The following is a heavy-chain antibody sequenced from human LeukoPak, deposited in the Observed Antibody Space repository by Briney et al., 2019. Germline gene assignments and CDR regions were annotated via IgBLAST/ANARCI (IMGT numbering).Heavy chain of an antibody. CDR3: ASFSSSRVGY. CDR2: ISSSSSYI. V-gene: IGHV3-21*01. J-gene: IGHJ4*02. Sequence: GGSLRLSCAASEFTFSSYSVNWVRQAPGKGLEWVSSISSSSSYIYYADSVKDRFTISRDNAKNSLYLQMNSLRAEDTAVYYCASFSSSRVGYWGQGTLVTVSS. D-gene: IGHD6-6*01. CDR1: EFTFSSYS.